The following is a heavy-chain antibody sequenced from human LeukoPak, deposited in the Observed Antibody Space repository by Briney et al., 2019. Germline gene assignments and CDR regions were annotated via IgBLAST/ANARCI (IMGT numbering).Heavy chain of an antibody. CDR3: ARGRRYYDSSGYRYYYMDV. Sequence: GGSLRLSCAASGFTFSSYSMNWVRQAPGKGLEWVSYISSSSSTIYYADSVKGRFTISRDNAKNSLYLQMNSLRAEDTAVYYCARGRRYYDSSGYRYYYMDVWGKGTTVTVSS. CDR2: ISSSSSTI. CDR1: GFTFSSYS. J-gene: IGHJ6*03. D-gene: IGHD3-22*01. V-gene: IGHV3-48*01.